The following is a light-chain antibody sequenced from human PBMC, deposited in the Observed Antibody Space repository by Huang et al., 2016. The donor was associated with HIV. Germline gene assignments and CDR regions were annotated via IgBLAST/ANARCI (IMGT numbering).Light chain of an antibody. CDR2: DTS. CDR3: QQPGS. V-gene: IGKV3-11*01. CDR1: QSVGGY. Sequence: EIVLTQSPSTLSLSPGERATLSCRARQSVGGYLAWYQQKPGQAPRLLIYDTSTRATGIPARFRCSGSETDFTLTISSLEPEDFAVYYCQQPGSFGQGTKVDIK. J-gene: IGKJ2*01.